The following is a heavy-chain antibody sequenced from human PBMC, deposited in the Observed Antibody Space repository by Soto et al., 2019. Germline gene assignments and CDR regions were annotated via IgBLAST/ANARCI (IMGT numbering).Heavy chain of an antibody. CDR3: PREGFYAVSWLYSDGYSSPSYYSMDV. D-gene: IGHD5-18*01. J-gene: IGHJ6*02. CDR2: ISPYNDDT. CDR1: GYTFTTYG. V-gene: IGHV1-18*01. Sequence: QVHLMQSGAEVKKPGASVKVSCKASGYTFTTYGISWVRQAPGLGLEWMGWISPYNDDTVYAQNLQGRVTMTTDTSASIAYMQLRSMIADYTAVYFCPREGFYAVSWLYSDGYSSPSYYSMDVWGQGTTVTVSS.